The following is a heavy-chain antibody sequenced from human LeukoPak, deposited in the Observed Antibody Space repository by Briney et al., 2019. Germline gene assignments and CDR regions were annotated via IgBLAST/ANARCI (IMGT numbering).Heavy chain of an antibody. J-gene: IGHJ6*02. CDR1: GGTFSSYA. CDR2: IIPIFGTA. V-gene: IGHV1-69*13. CDR3: ARPPDGDVFYYYYGMDV. Sequence: SVKVSCKASGGTFSSYAISWVRQAPGQGLEWMGGIIPIFGTANYAQKFQGRVTITADESTSTAYMELSSLRSEDTAVYYRARPPDGDVFYYYYGMDVWGQGTTVTVSS. D-gene: IGHD4-17*01.